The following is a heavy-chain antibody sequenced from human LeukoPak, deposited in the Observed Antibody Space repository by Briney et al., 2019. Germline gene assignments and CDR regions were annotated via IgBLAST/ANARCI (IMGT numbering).Heavy chain of an antibody. CDR2: IYYSGST. CDR1: GGSISSYY. J-gene: IGHJ4*02. V-gene: IGHV4-59*01. CDR3: ARESGDHELFDY. D-gene: IGHD4-17*01. Sequence: KTSDTPSLTCTVSGGSISSYYWSWIRQPPGKGLEWIGYIYYSGSTNYNPSLKSRVTISVDTSKNQFSLKLSSVTAADTAVYYCARESGDHELFDYWGQGTLVTVSS.